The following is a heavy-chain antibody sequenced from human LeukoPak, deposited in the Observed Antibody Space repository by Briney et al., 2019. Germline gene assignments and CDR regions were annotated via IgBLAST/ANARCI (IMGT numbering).Heavy chain of an antibody. CDR2: IYWDDVK. D-gene: IGHD3-10*01. V-gene: IGHV2-5*02. J-gene: IGHJ4*02. CDR3: ASRGVRGPYFDY. Sequence: KGSGPTLVKPTQTLTLTCTFSGFSLSTSGVGVGWIRQPPGKALEWLALIYWDDVKRYSPSLKSRLTITKDTSKNQVVLTMTNMDPVDTATYYCASRGVRGPYFDYWGQGTLVTVSS. CDR1: GFSLSTSGVG.